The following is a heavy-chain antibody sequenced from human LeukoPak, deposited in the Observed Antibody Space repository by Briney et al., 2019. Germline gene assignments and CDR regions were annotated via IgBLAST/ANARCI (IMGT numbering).Heavy chain of an antibody. J-gene: IGHJ6*03. Sequence: PSETLSLTCTVSGVSISSGFYYWSWIRQPAGKGLEWVGRTYTSGSTNYNPSLKSRVTISVDTSKNQFSLKLSSVTAADTAVYYCARATYGGNQNYYYYYMDVWGKGTTVTVSS. D-gene: IGHD4-23*01. V-gene: IGHV4-61*02. CDR1: GVSISSGFYY. CDR3: ARATYGGNQNYYYYYMDV. CDR2: TYTSGST.